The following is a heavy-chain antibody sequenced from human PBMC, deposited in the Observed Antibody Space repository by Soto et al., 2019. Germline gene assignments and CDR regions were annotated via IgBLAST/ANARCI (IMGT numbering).Heavy chain of an antibody. D-gene: IGHD1-1*01. Sequence: QVQLVQSETEVRKPGSSVKVSCRASGGTFGSNAISWVRQAPGQGLEWMGNIIPIFGTTKSSQNFQGRVTMTADESTNPAYMELSSLRSEDTAIYFCAREGYTFGPGAVSGAFDIWGQGTMVTVSS. J-gene: IGHJ3*02. CDR1: GGTFGSNA. V-gene: IGHV1-69*15. CDR3: AREGYTFGPGAVSGAFDI. CDR2: IIPIFGTT.